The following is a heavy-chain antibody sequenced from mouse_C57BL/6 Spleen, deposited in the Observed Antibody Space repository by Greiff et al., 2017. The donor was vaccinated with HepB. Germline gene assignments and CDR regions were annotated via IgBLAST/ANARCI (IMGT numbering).Heavy chain of an antibody. D-gene: IGHD1-1*01. CDR1: GYTFTSYW. V-gene: IGHV1-69*01. Sequence: QVQLQQPGAELVMPGASVKLSCKASGYTFTSYWMHWVKQRPGQGLEWIGEIDPSDSYTNYNQKFKGKSTLTVDKSSSTAYMQLSSLTSEDSAVYYCARRDYYGSSYYVWGTGTTVTVSS. CDR3: ARRDYYGSSYYV. CDR2: IDPSDSYT. J-gene: IGHJ1*03.